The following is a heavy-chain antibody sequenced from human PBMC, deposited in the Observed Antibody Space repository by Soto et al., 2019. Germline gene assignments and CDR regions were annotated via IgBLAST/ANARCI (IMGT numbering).Heavy chain of an antibody. CDR2: IYYSGST. Sequence: QLQLQESGPGLVKPSETLSLTCTVSGGSISSGGYYWSWIRQHPGKGLEWIGYIYYSGSTYYNPSLKSRVTISVDTSKNQFSLKLSSVTAADTAVYYCARVGFLEWLNYYYYGMDVWGQGTTVTVSS. D-gene: IGHD3-3*01. V-gene: IGHV4-31*03. J-gene: IGHJ6*02. CDR1: GGSISSGGYY. CDR3: ARVGFLEWLNYYYYGMDV.